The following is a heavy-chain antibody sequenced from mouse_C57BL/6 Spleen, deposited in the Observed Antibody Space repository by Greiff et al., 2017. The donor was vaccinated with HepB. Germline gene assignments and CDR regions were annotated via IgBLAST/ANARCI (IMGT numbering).Heavy chain of an antibody. D-gene: IGHD1-1*01. CDR3: TCLYYYGSSYPAWFAY. J-gene: IGHJ3*01. CDR2: IRLKSDNYAT. CDR1: GFTFSNYW. Sequence: DVHLVESGGGLVQPGGSMKLSCVASGFTFSNYWMNWVRQSPEKGLEWVAQIRLKSDNYATHYAESVKGRFTISRDDSKSSVYLQMNNLRAEDTGIYYCTCLYYYGSSYPAWFAYWGQGTLVTVSA. V-gene: IGHV6-3*01.